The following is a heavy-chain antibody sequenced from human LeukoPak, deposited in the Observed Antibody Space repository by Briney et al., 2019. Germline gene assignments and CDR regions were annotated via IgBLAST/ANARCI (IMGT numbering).Heavy chain of an antibody. V-gene: IGHV3-64D*09. Sequence: GGSLRLSCSASGFTFSSYAMHWVRQAPGKGLEYVSAISSNGGSTYYADSVKGRFTISRDNSKNTLYPQMSSLRAEDTAVYYCVRVAAAGKGGLDYWGQGTLVTVSS. D-gene: IGHD6-13*01. CDR3: VRVAAAGKGGLDY. J-gene: IGHJ4*02. CDR2: ISSNGGST. CDR1: GFTFSSYA.